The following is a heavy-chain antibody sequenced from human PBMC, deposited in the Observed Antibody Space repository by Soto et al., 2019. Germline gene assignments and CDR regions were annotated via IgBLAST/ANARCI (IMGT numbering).Heavy chain of an antibody. V-gene: IGHV4-34*01. D-gene: IGHD6-13*01. CDR2: INHSGRT. Sequence: QVQLQQWGAGLLKPSETLSLTCAVYGGSISGHYWNWIRQPPGKGLEWIGEINHSGRTNYNPSLNSXXTXPXXTSKNQFSLNLGSVTAADTAVYFCARGNIAAALVYWGQGTLVTVSS. CDR3: ARGNIAAALVY. J-gene: IGHJ4*02. CDR1: GGSISGHY.